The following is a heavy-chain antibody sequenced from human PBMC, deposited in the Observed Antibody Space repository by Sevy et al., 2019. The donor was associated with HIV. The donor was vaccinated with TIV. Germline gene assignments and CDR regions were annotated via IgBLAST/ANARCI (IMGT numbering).Heavy chain of an antibody. CDR2: IWYDGSNK. D-gene: IGHD2-15*01. V-gene: IGHV3-33*01. J-gene: IGHJ4*02. Sequence: LSLTCAASGFTFSSYGMHWVRQAPGKGLECVAVIWYDGSNKYYADSVKGRFTISRDNSKNTLYLQMNSLRAEDTAVYYCASSKDRGVAATPIDYWGQGTLVTVSS. CDR1: GFTFSSYG. CDR3: ASSKDRGVAATPIDY.